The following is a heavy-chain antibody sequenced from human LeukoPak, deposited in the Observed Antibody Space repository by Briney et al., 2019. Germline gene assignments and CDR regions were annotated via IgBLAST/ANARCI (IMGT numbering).Heavy chain of an antibody. J-gene: IGHJ5*02. D-gene: IGHD5-12*01. CDR2: IYYSGST. Sequence: PSETLSLTCTVSGGAISEYYWSWIRQPPGKGLEWIGYIYYSGSTHYNPSLKSRVTISVGTTKNQFSLKLMSVPPADTAVYLCARILPSGPAYFDPWGQGTLVTVSS. V-gene: IGHV4-59*12. CDR3: ARILPSGPAYFDP. CDR1: GGAISEYY.